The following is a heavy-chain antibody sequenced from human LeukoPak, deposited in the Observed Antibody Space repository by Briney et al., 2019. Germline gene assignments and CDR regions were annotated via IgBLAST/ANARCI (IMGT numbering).Heavy chain of an antibody. D-gene: IGHD1-26*01. Sequence: ASVKISCKDSGYTFTDYYMHWVQQAPGRGLEWMGLVDPEDGETIYAVKFQGRVTITADTSTDTAYMELSSLRSEDTAVYYCATDPLSNHYDYWGQGTLVTVSS. J-gene: IGHJ4*02. CDR2: VDPEDGET. CDR1: GYTFTDYY. CDR3: ATDPLSNHYDY. V-gene: IGHV1-69-2*01.